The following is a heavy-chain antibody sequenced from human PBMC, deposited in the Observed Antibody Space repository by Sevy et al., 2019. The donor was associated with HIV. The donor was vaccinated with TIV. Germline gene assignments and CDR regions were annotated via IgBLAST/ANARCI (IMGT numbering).Heavy chain of an antibody. J-gene: IGHJ4*02. Sequence: GGSLRLSCVASGFTFTNYNMNWVRQAPGKGLEWVSSISSSSGYIYYVDSVKGRFTYARDNARNSPYLQMNGLRAEDTAVYCCAREEVDIDSISDVGIDCWGQGTLVTDSS. CDR2: ISSSSGYI. V-gene: IGHV3-21*01. CDR3: AREEVDIDSISDVGIDC. CDR1: GFTFTNYN. D-gene: IGHD2-15*01.